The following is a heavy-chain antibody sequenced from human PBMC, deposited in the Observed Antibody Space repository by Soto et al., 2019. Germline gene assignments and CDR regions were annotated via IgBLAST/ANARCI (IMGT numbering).Heavy chain of an antibody. D-gene: IGHD2-2*01. J-gene: IGHJ3*01. CDR3: ATLGEHIVVVPAAVVHGFDL. CDR1: GFTFSIYS. CDR2: IISSSSYI. V-gene: IGHV3-21*01. Sequence: GGSLGLSCAASGFTFSIYSMNWVRQAPGKGLEWVSSIISSSSYIYYADSVKGRFTISRDNAKNSLYLQMNSLRAEDTAVYYCATLGEHIVVVPAAVVHGFDLWGQGTMVTVSS.